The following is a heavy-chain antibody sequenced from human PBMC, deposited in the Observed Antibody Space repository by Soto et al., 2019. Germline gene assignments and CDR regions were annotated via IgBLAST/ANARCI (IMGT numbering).Heavy chain of an antibody. CDR2: FTGDGGT. Sequence: PGGSLRLSCTASGFTVSGNYMSWVRQAPGKGPEWVSTFTGDGGTYYADSVKGRFAMSRDTSENTLYLQMNSLGAEDTAAYYCAPHVSCSGGSCQYDAFAIRGQGTMVTVSS. CDR1: GFTVSGNY. D-gene: IGHD2-15*01. V-gene: IGHV3-53*01. CDR3: APHVSCSGGSCQYDAFAI. J-gene: IGHJ3*02.